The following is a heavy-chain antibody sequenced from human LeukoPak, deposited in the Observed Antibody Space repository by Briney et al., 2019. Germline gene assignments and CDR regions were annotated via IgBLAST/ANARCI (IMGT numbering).Heavy chain of an antibody. Sequence: GGSLRLSCAASGFTFSSYSMNWVRQAPGKGLEWVSSISSSSSYIYYADSVKGRFTISRDNAKNSLFLQMNSLRAEDTAVYYCARVQDGSSWYEYFQHWGQGTLVTVSS. V-gene: IGHV3-21*01. CDR1: GFTFSSYS. CDR3: ARVQDGSSWYEYFQH. D-gene: IGHD6-13*01. J-gene: IGHJ1*01. CDR2: ISSSSSYI.